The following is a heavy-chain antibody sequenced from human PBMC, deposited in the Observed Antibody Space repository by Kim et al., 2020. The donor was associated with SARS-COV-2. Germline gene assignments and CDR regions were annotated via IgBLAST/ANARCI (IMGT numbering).Heavy chain of an antibody. D-gene: IGHD6-19*01. Sequence: NYNPSLKSRVTISVDTSKNQFSLKLSSVTAADTAVYYCARGGGSGWPLDYWGQGTLVTVSS. V-gene: IGHV4-61*02. CDR3: ARGGGSGWPLDY. J-gene: IGHJ4*02.